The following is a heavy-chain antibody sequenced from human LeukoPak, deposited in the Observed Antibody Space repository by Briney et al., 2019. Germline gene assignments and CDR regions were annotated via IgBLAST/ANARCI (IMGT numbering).Heavy chain of an antibody. Sequence: PGGSLRLSCSASGFAFSDYSLNWVRQAPGKGLEWVSGISGSGVSIYYTDSVKGRFTISRDNSKSTVYPQMNSLRAEDTAIYYCAKDFFVAGTSHGTFDYWGQGTLVTVSS. V-gene: IGHV3-23*01. CDR1: GFAFSDYS. CDR3: AKDFFVAGTSHGTFDY. J-gene: IGHJ4*02. D-gene: IGHD2-21*01. CDR2: ISGSGVSI.